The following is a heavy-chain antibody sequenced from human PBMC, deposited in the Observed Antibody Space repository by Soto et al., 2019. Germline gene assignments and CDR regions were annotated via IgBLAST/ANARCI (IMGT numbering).Heavy chain of an antibody. J-gene: IGHJ6*02. CDR2: ISYDGSNK. D-gene: IGHD5-12*01. Sequence: GGSLRLSCAASGFTFSSYGMHWVRQAPGKGLEWVAVISYDGSNKYYADSVKGRFTISRDNSKNTLYLQMNSLRAEDTAVYYCAKDLGIVATPQSPYYYYGMDVWGQGTTVTLSS. CDR3: AKDLGIVATPQSPYYYYGMDV. V-gene: IGHV3-30*18. CDR1: GFTFSSYG.